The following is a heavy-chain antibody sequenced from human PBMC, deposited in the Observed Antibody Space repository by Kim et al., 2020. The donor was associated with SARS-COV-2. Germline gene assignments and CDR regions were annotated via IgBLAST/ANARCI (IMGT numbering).Heavy chain of an antibody. J-gene: IGHJ6*02. CDR1: GFTFSSYS. V-gene: IGHV3-21*01. CDR3: ARGDIVVVPAAVSSSYYYGMDV. Sequence: GGSLRLSCAASGFTFSSYSMNWVRQAPGKGLEWVSSISSSSSYIYYADSVKGRFTISRDNAKNSLYLQMNSLRAEDTAVYYCARGDIVVVPAAVSSSYYYGMDVWGQGTTVTVSS. CDR2: ISSSSSYI. D-gene: IGHD2-2*01.